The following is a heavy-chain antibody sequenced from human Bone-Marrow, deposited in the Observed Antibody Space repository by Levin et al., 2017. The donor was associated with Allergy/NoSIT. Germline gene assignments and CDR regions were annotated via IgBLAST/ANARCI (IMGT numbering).Heavy chain of an antibody. CDR3: AKDRENCSGGSCYVVHGRGYSSGWVGGNFDY. CDR2: ISYDGSNK. CDR1: GFTFSSYG. J-gene: IGHJ4*02. Sequence: PGGSLRLSCAASGFTFSSYGMHWVRQAPGKGLEWVAVISYDGSNKYYADSVKGRFTISRDNSKNTLYLQMNSLRAEDTAVYYCAKDRENCSGGSCYVVHGRGYSSGWVGGNFDYWGQGTLVTVSS. D-gene: IGHD2-15*01. V-gene: IGHV3-30*18.